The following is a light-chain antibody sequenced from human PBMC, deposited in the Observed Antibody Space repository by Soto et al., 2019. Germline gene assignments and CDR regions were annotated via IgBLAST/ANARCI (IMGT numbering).Light chain of an antibody. J-gene: IGLJ2*01. CDR3: CPFAGSGTI. V-gene: IGLV2-23*01. CDR1: SSDIGSYNL. Sequence: QSALTQPASVSGSPGQSITISCNGTSSDIGSYNLVSWYQQHPGKAPKLMIYEGSKRPSGVSNRFSGSKSGNTASLTISGLQPGGEDDYYGCPFAGSGTIFGGGTKLTFL. CDR2: EGS.